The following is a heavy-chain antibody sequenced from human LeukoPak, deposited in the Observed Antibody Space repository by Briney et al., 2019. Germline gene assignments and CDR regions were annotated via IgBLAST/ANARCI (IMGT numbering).Heavy chain of an antibody. Sequence: PGGSLRLSCDASGFTLSSYWMQWVRQAPGKGLVWVSRINSDGSTTNYADSVKGRFTISRDNAKNTLSLQMNGLRAEDTAVYHCARVTAGIGVDYGGQGTLVAVSS. D-gene: IGHD3-16*01. J-gene: IGHJ4*02. CDR1: GFTLSSYW. V-gene: IGHV3-74*01. CDR3: ARVTAGIGVDY. CDR2: INSDGSTT.